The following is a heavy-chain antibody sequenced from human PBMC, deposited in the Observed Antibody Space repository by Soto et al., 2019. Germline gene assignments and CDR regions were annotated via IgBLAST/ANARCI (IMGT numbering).Heavy chain of an antibody. Sequence: ASVKVSCKASGYTFTSYGISWVRQAPGQGLEWMGWISAYNGNTNYAQKLQGRVTMTTDTSTSTAYMELRSLRSEDTAVYYCARKADREFYGMDVWGQGTTVTVSS. CDR3: ARKADREFYGMDV. D-gene: IGHD3-10*01. V-gene: IGHV1-18*01. J-gene: IGHJ6*02. CDR1: GYTFTSYG. CDR2: ISAYNGNT.